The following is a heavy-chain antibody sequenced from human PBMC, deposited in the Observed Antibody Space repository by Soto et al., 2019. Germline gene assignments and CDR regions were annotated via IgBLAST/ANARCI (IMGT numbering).Heavy chain of an antibody. CDR3: ARVVLRSRPRYSTKKPYYFDY. J-gene: IGHJ4*02. V-gene: IGHV1-8*01. CDR2: MNPNSGNT. CDR1: GYTFTSYD. Sequence: QVQLVQSGAEVKKPGASVKVSCKASGYTFTSYDINWVRQATGQGLEWMGWMNPNSGNTGYAQKFQGRVTMTRNTSISTAYMELSSLRSEDTAVYYCARVVLRSRPRYSTKKPYYFDYWGQGTLVTVSS. D-gene: IGHD2-2*01.